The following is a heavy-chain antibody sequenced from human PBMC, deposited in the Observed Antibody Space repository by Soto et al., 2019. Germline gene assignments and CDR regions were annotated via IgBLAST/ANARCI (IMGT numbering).Heavy chain of an antibody. Sequence: QLQLQESGSGLVKPSQTLSLSCAVSGGSISSGGYSWSWIRQPPGKGLEGIGHIYHGGSTHYNPSLRSRVTIAVDMSKTHFSLKRSSVTAADTAVYYCARGGSRGYAMDVWGQGTTVTV. J-gene: IGHJ6*02. CDR3: ARGGSRGYAMDV. V-gene: IGHV4-30-2*01. D-gene: IGHD3-10*01. CDR1: GGSISSGGYS. CDR2: IYHGGST.